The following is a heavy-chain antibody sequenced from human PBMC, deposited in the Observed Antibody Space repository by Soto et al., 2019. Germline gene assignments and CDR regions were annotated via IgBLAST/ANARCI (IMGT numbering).Heavy chain of an antibody. CDR1: GFTFSNYA. Sequence: EVQLLESGGGLVQPGGSLRLSSAASGFTFSNYAMSWVRQAPGQGPEWVSTFSSADVTYYADAVKGRFTISRDNSKNTLYLQMNSLRAEDTAVYYCAKREGNTGSYFDWGQGTLVTVSS. V-gene: IGHV3-23*01. D-gene: IGHD1-26*01. CDR3: AKREGNTGSYFD. CDR2: FSSADVT. J-gene: IGHJ4*02.